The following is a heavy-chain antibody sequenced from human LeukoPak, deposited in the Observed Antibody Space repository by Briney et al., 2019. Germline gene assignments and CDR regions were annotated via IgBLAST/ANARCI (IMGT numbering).Heavy chain of an antibody. CDR2: IREDGSEK. D-gene: IGHD2-2*03. CDR1: GINFFNYG. V-gene: IGHV3-7*01. Sequence: GGSLRFSRAASGINFFNYGLSWGGPGPGRGLEWVANIREDGSEKYYVDSVKGRFTISRDNAKKSLYLQMNSLRAEDSALYYCARWLDRWGQGTLVTVSS. J-gene: IGHJ4*02. CDR3: ARWLDR.